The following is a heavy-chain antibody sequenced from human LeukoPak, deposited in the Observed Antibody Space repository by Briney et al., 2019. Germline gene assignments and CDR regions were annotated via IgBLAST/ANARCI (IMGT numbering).Heavy chain of an antibody. CDR3: ARGVGPPPWSSYFDY. CDR2: INPSGGST. V-gene: IGHV1-46*01. J-gene: IGHJ4*02. Sequence: ASVKVSCKASGYTFTSYYMHWVRQAPGQGLEWMGIINPSGGSTSYAQKFQGRVTMTRDTSTSTVYMELSSLKASDTAMYYCARGVGPPPWSSYFDYWGQGTLVTVSS. D-gene: IGHD2-8*01. CDR1: GYTFTSYY.